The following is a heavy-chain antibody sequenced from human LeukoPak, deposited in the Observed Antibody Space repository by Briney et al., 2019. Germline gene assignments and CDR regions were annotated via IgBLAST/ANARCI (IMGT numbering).Heavy chain of an antibody. CDR3: ARPRVPDS. CDR1: GFTFSSSW. CDR2: ISPDGSET. J-gene: IGHJ4*02. Sequence: PGGSLRLSCAASGFTFSSSWMSWVRQAPGKGLEWVANISPDGSETNYVDSVKGRFTISRDNAKNSLYLQMNSLRAEDTVVYYCARPRVPDSWGQGTLVIVSS. V-gene: IGHV3-7*01.